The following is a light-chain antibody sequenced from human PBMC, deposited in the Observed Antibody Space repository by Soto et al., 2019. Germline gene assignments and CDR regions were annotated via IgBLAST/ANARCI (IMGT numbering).Light chain of an antibody. Sequence: QSALTQPASVSGSPGQSITISCTGTSSDVGSYNLVSWYQQHPGKAPKLMIYEGSEWPSGVSNRFSGSKSGNTASLTISGLQAEDEADYYCCSYASSNTLIFGGGTKLTVL. CDR3: CSYASSNTLI. V-gene: IGLV2-23*01. J-gene: IGLJ2*01. CDR1: SSDVGSYNL. CDR2: EGS.